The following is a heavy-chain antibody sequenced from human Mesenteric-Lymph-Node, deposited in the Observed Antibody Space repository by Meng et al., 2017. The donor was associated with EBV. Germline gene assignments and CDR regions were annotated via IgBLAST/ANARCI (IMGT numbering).Heavy chain of an antibody. CDR3: ARTGSSPNHTFNY. Sequence: QLWLPESGPGLVKPSETLSLTCTVSGGSISGSDYYWGWIRQPPGKGLEWIASIYYSGRTYYNPSLKSRVTISVETSKNQFSLKLRSVTATDTAVYYCARTGSSPNHTFNYWGQGTLVTVSS. V-gene: IGHV4-39*07. CDR1: GGSISGSDYY. J-gene: IGHJ4*02. CDR2: IYYSGRT. D-gene: IGHD1-14*01.